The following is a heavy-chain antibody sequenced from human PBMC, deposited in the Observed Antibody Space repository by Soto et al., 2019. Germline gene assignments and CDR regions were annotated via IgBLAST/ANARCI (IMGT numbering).Heavy chain of an antibody. CDR1: GFDFTNSW. CDR2: IKGDVSEK. J-gene: IGHJ4*02. CDR3: VKGGPNFAY. V-gene: IGHV3-7*05. Sequence: PGGSLRLSCAASGFDFTNSWMSWIRQAPGKGLEWVANIKGDVSEKYSVDSVKGRFTISRDNAENSLYLQMNSLRAEDTAVYYCVKGGPNFAYWGQGILVTVSS. D-gene: IGHD3-10*01.